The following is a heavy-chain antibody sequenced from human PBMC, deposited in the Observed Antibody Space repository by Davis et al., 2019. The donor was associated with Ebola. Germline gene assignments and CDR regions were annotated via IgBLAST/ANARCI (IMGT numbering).Heavy chain of an antibody. Sequence: GESLKISCAASGFTFSSYEMNWVRQAPGKGLEWVSVISGSGGSTYYAESVKGRFTISRDNSKNTLYLQMNSLRAEDTAVYYCAKDRDIVLVVYVAFDYWGQGTLVTVSS. V-gene: IGHV3-23*01. J-gene: IGHJ4*02. CDR1: GFTFSSYE. CDR3: AKDRDIVLVVYVAFDY. CDR2: ISGSGGST. D-gene: IGHD2-8*02.